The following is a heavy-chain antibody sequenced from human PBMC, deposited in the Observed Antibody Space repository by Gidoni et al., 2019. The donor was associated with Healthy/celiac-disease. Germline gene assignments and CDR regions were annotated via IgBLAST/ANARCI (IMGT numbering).Heavy chain of an antibody. V-gene: IGHV4-39*01. J-gene: IGHJ4*02. CDR2: IYYSGST. CDR1: GGSISSSSYY. CDR3: ARRYYYGSGSYSEIDY. Sequence: QLQLQESGPGLVKPSETLSLTCTVSGGSISSSSYYWGWIRQPPGKGLEWIGSIYYSGSTYYNPSLKSRVTISVDTSKNQFSLKLSSVTAADTAVYYCARRYYYGSGSYSEIDYWGQGTLVTVSS. D-gene: IGHD3-10*01.